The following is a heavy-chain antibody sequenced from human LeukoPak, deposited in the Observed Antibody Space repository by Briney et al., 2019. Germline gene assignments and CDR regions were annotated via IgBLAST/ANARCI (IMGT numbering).Heavy chain of an antibody. D-gene: IGHD3-22*01. J-gene: IGHJ4*02. V-gene: IGHV3-30-3*01. CDR1: GFTFSSYA. CDR3: AASSGYYYVGY. CDR2: VSYDGSNK. Sequence: GGSLRLSCAASGFTFSSYAMHWVRQAPGKGLEWVAVVSYDGSNKYYADSVKGRFTISRDNSKNTLYLQMNSLRAEDTAVYYCAASSGYYYVGYWGQGTLVTVSS.